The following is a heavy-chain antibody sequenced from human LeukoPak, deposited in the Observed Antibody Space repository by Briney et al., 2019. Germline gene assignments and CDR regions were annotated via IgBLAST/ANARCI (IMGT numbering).Heavy chain of an antibody. CDR3: ARAYSSSSFFDY. Sequence: GGSLRLSCAASGFTFDDYGMSWVRHAPGKGLEWVSGINWNGGSTGYADSVKGRFTISRDNAKNSLYLQMNSLRAEDPALYYCARAYSSSSFFDYWGQGTLVTVSS. CDR1: GFTFDDYG. CDR2: INWNGGST. V-gene: IGHV3-20*04. D-gene: IGHD6-6*01. J-gene: IGHJ4*02.